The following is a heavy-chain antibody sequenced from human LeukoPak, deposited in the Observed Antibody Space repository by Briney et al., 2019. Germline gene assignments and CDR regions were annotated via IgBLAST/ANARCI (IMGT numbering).Heavy chain of an antibody. V-gene: IGHV3-23*01. Sequence: GGSLRLSCAASGFTLRSYVMNWVRQTPGKGLEWVSSISGSSGSTFYADSVKGRFTISRDNSKNTLYLQMNSLRAEDTAVYYFARGYGGATRYFDYWGQGTLVTVSS. J-gene: IGHJ4*02. CDR1: GFTLRSYV. CDR2: ISGSSGST. CDR3: ARGYGGATRYFDY. D-gene: IGHD1-26*01.